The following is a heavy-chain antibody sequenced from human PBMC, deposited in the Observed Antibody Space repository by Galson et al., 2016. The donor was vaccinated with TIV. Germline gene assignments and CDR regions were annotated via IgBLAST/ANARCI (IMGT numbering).Heavy chain of an antibody. V-gene: IGHV1-69*06. Sequence: SVKVSCKASGATFSRYAFNWVRQAPGQGLEWMGRIIPIFDTTNYAQNFQGRVTIIADKSTNTVYMEVSRLRSDDTAVYYCARDSVSFGSGSYYPSSFDYWGQGTLATVSS. CDR2: IIPIFDTT. J-gene: IGHJ4*02. CDR3: ARDSVSFGSGSYYPSSFDY. D-gene: IGHD3-10*01. CDR1: GATFSRYA.